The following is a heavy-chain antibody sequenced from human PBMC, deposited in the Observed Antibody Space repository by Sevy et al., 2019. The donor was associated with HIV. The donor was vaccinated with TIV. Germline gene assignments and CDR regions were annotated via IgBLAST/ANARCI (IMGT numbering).Heavy chain of an antibody. Sequence: GGSLRLSCAASGLTFSDYAMSWVRQAPGKGLEWVSVISGFGDRTYYADSVRGRFSISRDNSKNTLHLQMNSLRAEDTAVYYCARAGGINWFYYYYGMDVWGQGTTVTVSS. CDR3: ARAGGINWFYYYYGMDV. D-gene: IGHD1-1*01. CDR1: GLTFSDYA. CDR2: ISGFGDRT. J-gene: IGHJ6*02. V-gene: IGHV3-23*01.